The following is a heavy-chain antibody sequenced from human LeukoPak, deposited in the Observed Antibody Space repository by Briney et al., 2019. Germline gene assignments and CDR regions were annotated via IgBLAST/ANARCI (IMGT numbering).Heavy chain of an antibody. J-gene: IGHJ3*02. Sequence: SQTLSLTCTVSGGSISSGDYYWSWIRQPPGKGLEWIGYIYYSGSTYYNPSLKSRVTISVDTSKNQFSLKLSSVTAADTAVYYCARGGERWFGELSAFDIWGQGTMVTVSS. CDR3: ARGGERWFGELSAFDI. CDR2: IYYSGST. D-gene: IGHD3-10*01. V-gene: IGHV4-30-4*08. CDR1: GGSISSGDYY.